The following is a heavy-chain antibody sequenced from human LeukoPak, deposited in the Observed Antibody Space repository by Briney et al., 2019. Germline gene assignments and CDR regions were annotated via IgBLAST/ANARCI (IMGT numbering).Heavy chain of an antibody. V-gene: IGHV3-30*02. Sequence: GGSLRLSCAARGFTFSNYAMNWVRQAPGEGLEWVAFIRYDGSDNHYAESVKGRFTISRDNSKNTLYLQMNSLRAEDTAVYYCAQVLEVFWSGYYNLFDYWGRGTLVTVSS. CDR2: IRYDGSDN. CDR3: AQVLEVFWSGYYNLFDY. J-gene: IGHJ4*02. D-gene: IGHD3-3*01. CDR1: GFTFSNYA.